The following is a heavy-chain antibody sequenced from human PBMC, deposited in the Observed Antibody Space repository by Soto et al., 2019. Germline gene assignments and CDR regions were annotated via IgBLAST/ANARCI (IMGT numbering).Heavy chain of an antibody. CDR1: GYSFFDYG. CDR2: ISTFNGDT. Sequence: ASVKVSCKASGYSFFDYGITWVRQAPGQGLEWMGWISTFNGDTNYAQQFQGRVTMTTDASTSTGYMEFRSLRSDDTAVYYCAREEEGQRATIDQWGQGTLVTVSS. D-gene: IGHD5-12*01. CDR3: AREEEGQRATIDQ. J-gene: IGHJ4*02. V-gene: IGHV1-18*01.